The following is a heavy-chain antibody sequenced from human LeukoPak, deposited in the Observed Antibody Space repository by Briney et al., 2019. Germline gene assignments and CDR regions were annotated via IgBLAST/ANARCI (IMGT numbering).Heavy chain of an antibody. J-gene: IGHJ5*02. Sequence: GGSLRLSCSASGFTFSSYAMHWVRQAPRKGLEYVSAISSNGGSTYYADSVKGRFTISRDNSKNTLYLQMSSLRAEDTAVYYCVKSSSWYVNWFDPWGQGTLVTVSS. CDR1: GFTFSSYA. CDR2: ISSNGGST. CDR3: VKSSSWYVNWFDP. V-gene: IGHV3-64D*06. D-gene: IGHD6-13*01.